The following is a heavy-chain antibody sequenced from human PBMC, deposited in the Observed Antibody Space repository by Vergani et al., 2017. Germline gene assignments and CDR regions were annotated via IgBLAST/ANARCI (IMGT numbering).Heavy chain of an antibody. CDR1: GYIFKNYF. J-gene: IGHJ4*02. CDR2: VNFVTGAA. Sequence: QVQLVQSGAAVKKPGASAKVSCTPSGYIFKNYFMHWLRLAPGHGFQWRGVVNFVTGAATSPQKFAGRITMTRDTSTATFYMDLSSLKYEDTAIYYCARSMGYCTSGSCPPYYFDFCDQGTLVTVSS. D-gene: IGHD2-15*01. V-gene: IGHV1-46*02. CDR3: ARSMGYCTSGSCPPYYFDF.